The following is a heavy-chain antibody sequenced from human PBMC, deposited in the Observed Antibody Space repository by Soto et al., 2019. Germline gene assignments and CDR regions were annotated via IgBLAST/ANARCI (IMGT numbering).Heavy chain of an antibody. V-gene: IGHV4-59*01. CDR3: ASLDTAMVGFDY. CDR1: GGSISSYY. J-gene: IGHJ4*02. D-gene: IGHD5-18*01. Sequence: ETLSLTCTVSGGSISSYYWSWIRQPPGKGLEWNGYIYYSGSTNYNPSLKSRVTISVDTSKNQFSLKLSSVTAADTAVYYCASLDTAMVGFDYWGQGTLVTVSS. CDR2: IYYSGST.